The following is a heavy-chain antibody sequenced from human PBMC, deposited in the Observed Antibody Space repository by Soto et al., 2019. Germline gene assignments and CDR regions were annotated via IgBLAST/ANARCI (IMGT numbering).Heavy chain of an antibody. D-gene: IGHD6-6*01. CDR3: ARTDAYNSSFFDS. J-gene: IGHJ4*02. Sequence: QVQLQEMGPGLVKPSQTLTITCTVSGDSVNSAYWSWIRQLPGKGLVWMGNIHHTGKTFYNPSLKSRVAISIDTSKPLFSLKMRSITAADTAVYYCARTDAYNSSFFDSWGQGTVVTVSS. CDR2: IHHTGKT. CDR1: GDSVNSAY. V-gene: IGHV4-31*03.